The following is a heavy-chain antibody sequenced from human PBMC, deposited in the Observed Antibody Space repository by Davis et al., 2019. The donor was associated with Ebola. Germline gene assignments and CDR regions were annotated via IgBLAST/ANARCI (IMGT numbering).Heavy chain of an antibody. D-gene: IGHD6-6*01. CDR2: IKQDGSEK. V-gene: IGHV3-7*01. CDR1: GFTFSSYW. J-gene: IGHJ5*02. CDR3: ARESSIAALFT. Sequence: LSLTCAASGFTFSSYWMSWVRQAPGKGLEWVANIKQDGSEKYYVDSVKGRFTISRDNAKNSLYLQMNSLRAEDTAVYYCARESSIAALFTWGQGTLVTVSS.